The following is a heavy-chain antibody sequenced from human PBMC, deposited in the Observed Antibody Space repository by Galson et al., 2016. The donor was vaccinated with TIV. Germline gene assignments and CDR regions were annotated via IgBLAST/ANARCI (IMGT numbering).Heavy chain of an antibody. Sequence: CAISGDSVSSTSAAWNWIRQSPSRGLEWLGRTYYRSTWYNDYAASLKRRITINPDTSKNQFSLQLTSVTPEDAAVYYCARRAPSVFGVIMTLDYWCQGTLVTVSS. V-gene: IGHV6-1*01. CDR1: GDSVSSTSAA. D-gene: IGHD3-3*01. J-gene: IGHJ4*01. CDR2: TYYRSTWYN. CDR3: ARRAPSVFGVIMTLDY.